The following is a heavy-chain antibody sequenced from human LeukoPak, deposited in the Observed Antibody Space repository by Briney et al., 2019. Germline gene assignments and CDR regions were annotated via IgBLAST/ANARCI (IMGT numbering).Heavy chain of an antibody. D-gene: IGHD3-22*01. J-gene: IGHJ4*02. Sequence: GGSLRLSCAASGFTFSNAWMSWVRQAPGKGLEWVANINQYGSENYYVDSVRGRFTISRDNAQNSLYLQMNSLRAEDTAVYYCARATYYDSSGYWGYFFDCWGQGTLVTVSS. V-gene: IGHV3-7*01. CDR3: ARATYYDSSGYWGYFFDC. CDR1: GFTFSNAW. CDR2: INQYGSEN.